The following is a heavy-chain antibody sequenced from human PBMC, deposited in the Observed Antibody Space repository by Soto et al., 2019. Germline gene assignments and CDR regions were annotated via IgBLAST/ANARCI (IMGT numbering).Heavy chain of an antibody. CDR3: ARLSVEADAFDI. V-gene: IGHV3-30-3*01. J-gene: IGHJ3*02. D-gene: IGHD1-26*01. Sequence: GGSLRLSCAASGFTFSSYAMHWVRQAPGKGLEWVAVISYDGSNKYYADSVKGRFTISRDNSKNTLYLQMNSLRAEDTAVYYCARLSVEADAFDIWGQGTMVTVS. CDR1: GFTFSSYA. CDR2: ISYDGSNK.